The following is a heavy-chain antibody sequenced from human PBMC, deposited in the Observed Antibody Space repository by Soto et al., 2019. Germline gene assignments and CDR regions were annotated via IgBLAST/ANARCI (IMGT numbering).Heavy chain of an antibody. V-gene: IGHV5-10-1*04. CDR3: ARLVLDYYDSSGKTDAFDI. D-gene: IGHD3-22*01. J-gene: IGHJ3*02. CDR2: IDPSDSYT. Sequence: GESLKISCKGSGYSFTSYWISWVRQMPGKGLEWMGRIDPSDSYTNYSPSFQGQVTISADKSISTAYLQWSSLKASDTAMYYCARLVLDYYDSSGKTDAFDIWGQGTMVTVSS. CDR1: GYSFTSYW.